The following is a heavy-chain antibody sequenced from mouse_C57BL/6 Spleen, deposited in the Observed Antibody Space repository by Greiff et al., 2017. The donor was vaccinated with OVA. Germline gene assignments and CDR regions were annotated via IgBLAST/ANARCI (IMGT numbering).Heavy chain of an antibody. D-gene: IGHD3-3*01. V-gene: IGHV5-4*01. CDR1: GFTFSSYA. Sequence: EVKLMESGGGLVKPGGSLKLSCAASGFTFSSYAMSWVRQTPEKRLEWVATISDGGSYTYYPDNVKGRFTISRDNAKNNLYLQMSHLKSEDTAMYYCARDGDPLGDYFDYWGQGTTLTVSS. J-gene: IGHJ2*01. CDR2: ISDGGSYT. CDR3: ARDGDPLGDYFDY.